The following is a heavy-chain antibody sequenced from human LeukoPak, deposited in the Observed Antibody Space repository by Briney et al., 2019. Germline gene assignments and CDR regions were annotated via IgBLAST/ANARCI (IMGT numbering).Heavy chain of an antibody. CDR1: GFTFSSHG. CDR2: ISYDGSNK. D-gene: IGHD3-22*01. Sequence: GGSLRLSCAASGFTFSSHGMHWVRQAPGKGLEWVAIISYDGSNKYYTDSVKGRFTISRDNSKNTVYLQMNSLRAEDTAVYYCAKAIPLYYDSSGYSFDFWGQGTLVTVSS. J-gene: IGHJ5*01. CDR3: AKAIPLYYDSSGYSFDF. V-gene: IGHV3-30*18.